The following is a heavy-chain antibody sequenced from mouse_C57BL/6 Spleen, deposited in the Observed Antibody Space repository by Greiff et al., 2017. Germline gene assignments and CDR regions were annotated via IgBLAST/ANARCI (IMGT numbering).Heavy chain of an antibody. CDR1: GYSFTGYY. CDR3: ARGGTY. J-gene: IGHJ3*01. CDR2: INPSTGGT. Sequence: EVQLQQSGPELVKPGASVKISCKASGYSFTGYYMNWVKQSPEKSLEWIGEINPSTGGTTYNQKFKAKATVTVDKSSSTAYMQLKSLTSEDSAVYYCARGGTYWGQGTLVTVSA. V-gene: IGHV1-42*01.